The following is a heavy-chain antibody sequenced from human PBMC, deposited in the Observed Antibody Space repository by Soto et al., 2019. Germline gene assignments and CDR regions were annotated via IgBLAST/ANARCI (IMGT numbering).Heavy chain of an antibody. J-gene: IGHJ4*02. V-gene: IGHV1-18*01. CDR3: ARDLAVGLVDY. D-gene: IGHD6-19*01. Sequence: QVQLVQSGAEVKKPGASVKVSCKASGYTFTSYGISWLRQAPGQGLEWMGWISAYNGNTHNAQKLQGRVTTTTDTPTSRAYMEVRSLRSEGTAVYYWARDLAVGLVDYGGQGTLVTVAS. CDR1: GYTFTSYG. CDR2: ISAYNGNT.